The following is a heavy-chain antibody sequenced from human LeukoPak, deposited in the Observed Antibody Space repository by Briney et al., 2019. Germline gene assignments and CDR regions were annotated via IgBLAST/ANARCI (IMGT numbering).Heavy chain of an antibody. CDR2: IYSGGST. Sequence: GGSLRLSCAASGLSITSNYMSWVRQAPGKGLEWVSVIYSGGSTYYADFVKGRFTISRDNAKNTLYLQMNSLRAEDTAVYYCARVLGYCSSTSCYGRDAFDIWGQGTMVTVSS. CDR3: ARVLGYCSSTSCYGRDAFDI. J-gene: IGHJ3*02. CDR1: GLSITSNY. V-gene: IGHV3-66*01. D-gene: IGHD2-2*01.